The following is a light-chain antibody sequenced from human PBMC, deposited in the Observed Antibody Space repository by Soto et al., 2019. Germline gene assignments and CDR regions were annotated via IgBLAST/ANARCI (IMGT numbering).Light chain of an antibody. CDR2: KAS. CDR1: QTISSW. CDR3: QHYNSYSEA. V-gene: IGKV1-5*03. Sequence: DIQMNQAPSTLSGSVGDRVTITCRASQTISSWLAWYQQKPGKAPKLLIYKASTLKSGVPSRFSGSGSGTEFTLTISSLQPDDFATYYCQHYNSYSEAFGQGTKVDLK. J-gene: IGKJ1*01.